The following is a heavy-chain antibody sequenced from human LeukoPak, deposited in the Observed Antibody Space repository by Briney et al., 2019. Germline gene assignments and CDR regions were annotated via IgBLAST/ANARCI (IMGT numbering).Heavy chain of an antibody. V-gene: IGHV3-23*01. CDR1: GFTFSSNA. CDR3: AKDGNTAMGN. CDR2: ISDSGDFT. D-gene: IGHD5-18*01. J-gene: IGHJ4*02. Sequence: GGSLRLSCAGSGFTFSSNAMSWVRQAPGKGLEWVSSISDSGDFTYYADSVKGRFTISRDNSKNTLFVQMSSLRAEDTAVYYCAKDGNTAMGNWGQGTLVTVSS.